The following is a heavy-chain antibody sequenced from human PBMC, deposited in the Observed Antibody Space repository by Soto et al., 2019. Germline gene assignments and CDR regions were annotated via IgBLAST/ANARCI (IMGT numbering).Heavy chain of an antibody. CDR1: GGSISSYY. D-gene: IGHD4-17*01. CDR3: ARTTVTDHDAFDI. V-gene: IGHV4-59*08. Sequence: QVQLQESGPGLVKPSETLSLTCTVSGGSISSYYWSWIRQPPGKGLEWIGYIYYSGSTNYNPSLMSRVPISLATTKNQFSLKLSSVTAADTAVYYCARTTVTDHDAFDIWGQGTMVTVSS. CDR2: IYYSGST. J-gene: IGHJ3*02.